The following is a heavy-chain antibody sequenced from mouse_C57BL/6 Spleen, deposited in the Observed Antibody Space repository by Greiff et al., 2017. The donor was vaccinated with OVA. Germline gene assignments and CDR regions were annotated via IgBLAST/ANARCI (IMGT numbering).Heavy chain of an antibody. CDR1: GYTFTNYW. CDR2: INPSSGYT. D-gene: IGHD1-1*01. J-gene: IGHJ2*01. Sequence: VQVVESGAELAKPGASVKLSCKASGYTFTNYWMNWVKQRPGQGLEWIGYINPSSGYTKYNQKFKGKATLTADKSSSTAYMQLSSLTYEDSAVYYCARDYWGDYWGQGTTLTVSS. V-gene: IGHV1-7*01. CDR3: ARDYWGDY.